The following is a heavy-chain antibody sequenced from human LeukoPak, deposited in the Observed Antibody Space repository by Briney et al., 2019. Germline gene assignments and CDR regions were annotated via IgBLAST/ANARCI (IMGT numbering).Heavy chain of an antibody. D-gene: IGHD1-26*01. CDR2: IKQDGSER. V-gene: IGHV3-7*03. CDR3: ARDPNLYSGTYDTY. J-gene: IGHJ4*02. CDR1: GVTFSSRW. Sequence: GGSLRLSCVVSGVTFSSRWMSWVRQAPGKGLEWVSNIKQDGSERYYVDSVKGRFTISRDNAKNSVFLQMNSLRAEDTAVYYCARDPNLYSGTYDTYWGQGTLVTVSS.